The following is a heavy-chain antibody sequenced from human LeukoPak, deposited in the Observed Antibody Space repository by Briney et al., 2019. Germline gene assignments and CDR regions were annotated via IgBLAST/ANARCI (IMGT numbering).Heavy chain of an antibody. CDR2: IYPGDSDT. D-gene: IGHD3-10*01. V-gene: IGHV5-51*01. J-gene: IGHJ4*02. CDR3: ARQLTAYGSGSYYDIPFDY. CDR1: GYSFTSYW. Sequence: GESLKISCKGSGYSFTSYWIGWVRQMPGKGLEWMGIIYPGDSDTRYSPSFQGQVTISADKSISTAYLQWSSLKASDTAMYYCARQLTAYGSGSYYDIPFDYWGQGTLVTVSS.